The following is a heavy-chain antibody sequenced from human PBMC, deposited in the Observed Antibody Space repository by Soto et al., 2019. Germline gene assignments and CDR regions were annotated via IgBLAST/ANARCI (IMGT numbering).Heavy chain of an antibody. J-gene: IGHJ4*02. CDR3: ARGYEQLGGRWMDD. V-gene: IGHV6-1*01. D-gene: IGHD1-1*01. CDR2: TYYRSKWYN. Sequence: SETLSLTCAVSVDSVSSNSAAWNWIRQSPSRGLEWLGRTYYRSKWYNDYAVSVKSRITINPDTSKNQFSLQLNSVTPEDTAVYFCARGYEQLGGRWMDDWGQGTLVTVSS. CDR1: VDSVSSNSAA.